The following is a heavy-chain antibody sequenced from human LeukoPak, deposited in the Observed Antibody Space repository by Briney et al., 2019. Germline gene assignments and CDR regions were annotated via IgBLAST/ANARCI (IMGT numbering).Heavy chain of an antibody. Sequence: PSETLSLTCTVSGGSISSSSYYWGWIRQPPGKGLGWIGSIYYSGSTYYNPSLKSRVTISVDTSKNQFSLKLSSVTAADTAVYYCARHGYYDILTGYLKGLYFDYWGQGTLVTVSS. CDR3: ARHGYYDILTGYLKGLYFDY. CDR1: GGSISSSSYY. D-gene: IGHD3-9*01. V-gene: IGHV4-39*01. CDR2: IYYSGST. J-gene: IGHJ4*02.